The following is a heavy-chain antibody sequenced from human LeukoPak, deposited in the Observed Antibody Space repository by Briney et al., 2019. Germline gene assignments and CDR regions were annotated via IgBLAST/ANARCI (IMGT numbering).Heavy chain of an antibody. CDR1: GFTVSSNY. CDR2: IYSGGST. V-gene: IGHV3-53*01. D-gene: IGHD3-22*01. J-gene: IGHJ4*02. Sequence: GGSLRLYCAASGFTVSSNYMSWVRQAPGKGLEWVSVIYSGGSTYYADSVKGRFTISRDNAKKSLYLQMNSLRAEDTAVYYCATIVVASSSLEDYWGQGTLVTVSS. CDR3: ATIVVASSSLEDY.